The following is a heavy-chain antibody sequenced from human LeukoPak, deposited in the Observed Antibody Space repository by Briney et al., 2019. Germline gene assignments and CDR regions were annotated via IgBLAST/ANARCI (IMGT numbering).Heavy chain of an antibody. J-gene: IGHJ5*02. CDR1: GGSIRSYY. D-gene: IGHD2-21*01. CDR2: IYYSGST. V-gene: IGHV4-59*01. CDR3: ARGRRDGFDP. Sequence: PSETLSLTCTVSGGSIRSYYWSWIRQPPGKGLEWIGYIYYSGSTNYNPSLKSRVTISVDTSKNQFSLKLSSVTAADTAVYYCARGRRDGFDPWGQGTLVTVSS.